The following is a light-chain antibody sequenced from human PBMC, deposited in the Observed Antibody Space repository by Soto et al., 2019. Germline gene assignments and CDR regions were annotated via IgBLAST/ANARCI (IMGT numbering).Light chain of an antibody. CDR2: DLS. CDR1: QSVSSNY. Sequence: EIVLTQSPGTLSLSPGERASLSCRASQSVSSNYLSWYQQKSGQAPSLLIYDLSRRATGIPERFSGSGSGTDFTLIISRLEPEDFAVYYCQQYGSSPRTFGQGTKVDIK. J-gene: IGKJ1*01. V-gene: IGKV3-20*01. CDR3: QQYGSSPRT.